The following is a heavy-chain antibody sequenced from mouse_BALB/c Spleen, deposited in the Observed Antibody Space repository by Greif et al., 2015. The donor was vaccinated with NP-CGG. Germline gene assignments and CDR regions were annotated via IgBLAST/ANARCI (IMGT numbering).Heavy chain of an antibody. CDR1: GFTFSSYY. V-gene: IGHV5-6-2*01. D-gene: IGHD1-1*01. CDR3: ARHGSSHYYAMDY. J-gene: IGHJ4*01. CDR2: INSNGGST. Sequence: CGGGLVKLGGSLKLSCAASGFTFSSYYMSWVRQTPEKRLELVAAINSNGGSTYYPDTVKGRFTISRDNAKNPLYLQMSSLKSEDTALYYCARHGSSHYYAMDYWGQGTSVTVSS.